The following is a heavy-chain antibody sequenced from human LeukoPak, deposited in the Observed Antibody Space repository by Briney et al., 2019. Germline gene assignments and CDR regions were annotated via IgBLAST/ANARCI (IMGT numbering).Heavy chain of an antibody. CDR1: GFTFSGSA. V-gene: IGHV3-73*01. CDR2: IRSKANSYAT. Sequence: GGSLRLSCAASGFTFSGSAMHWVRQASGKGLEWVGRIRSKANSYATAYAASVKGRFTISRDDSKNTAYLQMNSLKTEDTAVYYCTPSSSRSFDAFDIWGQGTMVTVSS. CDR3: TPSSSRSFDAFDI. J-gene: IGHJ3*02. D-gene: IGHD6-13*01.